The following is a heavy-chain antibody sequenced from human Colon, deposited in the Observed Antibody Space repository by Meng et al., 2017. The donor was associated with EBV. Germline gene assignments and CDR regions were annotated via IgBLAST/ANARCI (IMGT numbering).Heavy chain of an antibody. Sequence: EVETLESGGALVQPGGSPRLSCSASGFTLSTYARSWVRQGPGKELEWVSGVSGTGSSTYYADSVKGRFTASRDNSKNTLYLQMNSLRADDTAVYYCVRDGYNDIPFDYWGQVTLVTVSS. CDR2: VSGTGSST. CDR1: GFTLSTYA. D-gene: IGHD5-24*01. V-gene: IGHV3-23*01. CDR3: VRDGYNDIPFDY. J-gene: IGHJ4*02.